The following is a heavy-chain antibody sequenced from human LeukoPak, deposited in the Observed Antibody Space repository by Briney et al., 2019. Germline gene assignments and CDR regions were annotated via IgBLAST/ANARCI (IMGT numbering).Heavy chain of an antibody. Sequence: ASVTVSCKASGYTFTGYYIHWVRQAPGQGLEWMGWIDPNSGDTSFAQIFQGRVTMTRVTSISTTYMEMSSLRSDDTAVFYCARQGSGSYKLDYWGQGALVTVSS. D-gene: IGHD3-10*01. CDR2: IDPNSGDT. J-gene: IGHJ4*02. V-gene: IGHV1-2*02. CDR1: GYTFTGYY. CDR3: ARQGSGSYKLDY.